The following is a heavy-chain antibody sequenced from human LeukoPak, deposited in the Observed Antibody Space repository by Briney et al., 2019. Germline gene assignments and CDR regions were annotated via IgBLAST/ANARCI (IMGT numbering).Heavy chain of an antibody. J-gene: IGHJ4*02. D-gene: IGHD5-18*01. CDR2: ISSGTSYI. CDR3: ARVVWGWDTAMPTPFDY. V-gene: IGHV3-21*01. CDR1: GFTFNTYT. Sequence: GGSLRLSCAASGFTFNTYTMNWVRQAPGKGLEWVSSISSGTSYIYYADSVKGRFTISRDNAKNSLYLQMNSLRAEDTAVYYCARVVWGWDTAMPTPFDYWGQGTLVAVSS.